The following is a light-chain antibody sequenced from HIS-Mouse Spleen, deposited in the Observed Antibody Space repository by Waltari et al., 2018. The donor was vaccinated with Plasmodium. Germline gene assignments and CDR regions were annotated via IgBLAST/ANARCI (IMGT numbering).Light chain of an antibody. CDR1: QSIGSC. Sequence: EIVLTQSPAFQSVTPKEKVTITCRASQSIGSCLHWYQQKPDQSPKLLIYYASQSYTGVPSRFSGSGSGTEFTLTINSLEADDAATYYCHQSNSLPTFGQGTKVEIK. V-gene: IGKV6-21*01. CDR3: HQSNSLPT. J-gene: IGKJ1*01. CDR2: YAS.